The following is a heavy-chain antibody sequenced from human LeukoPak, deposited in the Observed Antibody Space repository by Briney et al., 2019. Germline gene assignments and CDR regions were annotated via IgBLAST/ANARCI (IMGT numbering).Heavy chain of an antibody. CDR2: MNPNSGNT. CDR3: ARGIRSSRRFDP. J-gene: IGHJ5*02. D-gene: IGHD6-19*01. CDR1: GYTFTSYD. V-gene: IGHV1-8*01. Sequence: ASVKVSCKASGYTFTSYDINWVRQATGQGLEWMGWMNPNSGNTGYAQKFQGRVTMTRNTSISTAYMELSSLRSEDTAVYYCARGIRSSRRFDPWGQGTLVTVSS.